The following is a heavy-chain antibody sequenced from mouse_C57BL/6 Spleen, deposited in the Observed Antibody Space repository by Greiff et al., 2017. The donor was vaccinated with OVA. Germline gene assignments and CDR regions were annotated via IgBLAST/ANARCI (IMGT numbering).Heavy chain of an antibody. Sequence: QVQLQQPGAELVRPGSSVKLSCKASGYTFTSYWMHWVKQRPIQGLEWIGNIDPSDSETHYNQKFKDKATLTVDKSSSTAYMQLSSLTSEDSAVYYCAKMIGGSGYLYYFDYWGQGTTLTVSS. CDR1: GYTFTSYW. D-gene: IGHD3-2*02. V-gene: IGHV1-52*01. J-gene: IGHJ2*01. CDR2: IDPSDSET. CDR3: AKMIGGSGYLYYFDY.